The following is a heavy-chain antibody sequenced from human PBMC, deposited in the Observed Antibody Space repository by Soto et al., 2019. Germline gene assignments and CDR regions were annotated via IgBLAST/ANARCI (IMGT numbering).Heavy chain of an antibody. Sequence: SETLSLTCAVSGYSISSGYYWGWIRQPPGKGLEWIGSIFHSGSTYYNPSLKSRVTISVETSMNHLFLRLSSVTAADTAVYYCXREDYYDSSGYYYFFDYWGQGTLVTVSS. CDR3: XREDYYDSSGYYYFFDY. CDR2: IFHSGST. D-gene: IGHD3-22*01. V-gene: IGHV4-38-2*02. CDR1: GYSISSGYY. J-gene: IGHJ4*02.